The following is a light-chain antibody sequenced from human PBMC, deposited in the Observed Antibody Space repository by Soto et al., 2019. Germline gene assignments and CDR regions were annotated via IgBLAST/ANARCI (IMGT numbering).Light chain of an antibody. CDR1: QSISNW. V-gene: IGKV1-5*01. J-gene: IGKJ1*01. Sequence: DIQMTQSPSTLSASVGDRVTITCRASQSISNWLAWYQQKPGKAPKLLIFDASILESGVPSRFSGSGSGTEFTLTISSLQPDDLATYYCQQYNGYLWTFGQGTKVEVK. CDR3: QQYNGYLWT. CDR2: DAS.